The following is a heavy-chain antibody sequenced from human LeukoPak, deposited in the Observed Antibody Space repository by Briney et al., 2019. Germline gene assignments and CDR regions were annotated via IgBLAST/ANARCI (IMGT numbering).Heavy chain of an antibody. V-gene: IGHV3-33*06. D-gene: IGHD2-21*02. Sequence: PGRSLRLSCAASGFTFSNFGMHWVRQAPGKALEWLAVIYYDGSDQSYANSVKGRFTISRDNSKNTLYLQMRSLGVADTAVYYCAKGGRDWILRYYFDSWGQGTLVTVSS. CDR2: IYYDGSDQ. CDR1: GFTFSNFG. CDR3: AKGGRDWILRYYFDS. J-gene: IGHJ4*02.